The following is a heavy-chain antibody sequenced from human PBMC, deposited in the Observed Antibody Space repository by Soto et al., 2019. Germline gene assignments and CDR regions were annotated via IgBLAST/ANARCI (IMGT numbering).Heavy chain of an antibody. CDR2: IYYSGST. Sequence: SETLSLSCTVSGGSISSSSYYWGWIRQPPGKGLEWIGSIYYSGSTYYNPSLKSRVTISVDTSKNQFSLKLSSVTAADTAVYYCHSYYYDSSRQPPAYWGQGTLVTVSS. J-gene: IGHJ4*02. D-gene: IGHD3-22*01. CDR3: HSYYYDSSRQPPAY. V-gene: IGHV4-39*01. CDR1: GGSISSSSYY.